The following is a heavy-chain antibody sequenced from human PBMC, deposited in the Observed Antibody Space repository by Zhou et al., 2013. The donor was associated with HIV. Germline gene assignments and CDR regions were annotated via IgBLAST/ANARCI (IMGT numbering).Heavy chain of an antibody. CDR3: AKREAGYYEALDI. D-gene: IGHD3-10*01. V-gene: IGHV1-46*01. CDR1: GYTFTSYY. Sequence: QVQLVQSGAEVQKPGASVKVSCKASGYTFTSYYLHWVRQAPGQGLEWIGDSDGMVTTTNYAQKFQGRVTIKTDEFTRTAYMELSRLTSEDTAVYYCAKREAGYYEALDIWGQGTMVTVAS. J-gene: IGHJ3*02. CDR2: SDGMVTTT.